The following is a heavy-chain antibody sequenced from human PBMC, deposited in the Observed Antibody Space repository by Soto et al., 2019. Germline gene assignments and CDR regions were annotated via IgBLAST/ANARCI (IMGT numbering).Heavy chain of an antibody. V-gene: IGHV3-11*01. CDR3: ARARPDMVQMVGETPGYYGMGV. Sequence: QVHLVESGGGLVKPGGSLRLSCAGSGFTLSGYYMRWIRQAPGKGLAWVSYVSGSGGTTYYADSVKGRFTISRDNAKNSLYLHLNNLSVADTAVYYCARARPDMVQMVGETPGYYGMGVWGPGTTVTVSS. CDR2: VSGSGGTT. J-gene: IGHJ6*02. CDR1: GFTLSGYY. D-gene: IGHD2-8*01.